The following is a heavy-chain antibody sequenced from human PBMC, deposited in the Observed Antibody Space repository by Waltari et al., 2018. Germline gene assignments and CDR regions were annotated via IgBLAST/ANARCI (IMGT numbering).Heavy chain of an antibody. V-gene: IGHV4-34*01. CDR1: GGSFSGYY. CDR2: INHSGST. CDR3: VRGTRLLRFLEWLLRPAFDI. Sequence: QVQLQQWGAGLLKPSETLSLTCAVYGGSFSGYYWSWIRQPPGKGLEWIGEINHSGSTNYNPSLKSRVTISVDTSKNQFSLKLSSVTAADTAVYYCVRGTRLLRFLEWLLRPAFDIWGQGTMVTVSS. J-gene: IGHJ3*02. D-gene: IGHD3-3*01.